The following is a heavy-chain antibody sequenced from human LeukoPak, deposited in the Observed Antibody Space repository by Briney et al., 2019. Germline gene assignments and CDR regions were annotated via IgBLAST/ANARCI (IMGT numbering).Heavy chain of an antibody. CDR2: INPNSGGT. CDR1: GYTFTGYY. J-gene: IGHJ4*02. CDR3: AREPQSARYYFDY. D-gene: IGHD4-4*01. V-gene: IGHV1-2*02. Sequence: ASVKVSCKASGYTFTGYYMHWVRQGPGQGLEWMGWINPNSGGTNYAQKFQGRVTMTRDTSISTAYMELSRLRSDDTAVYYCAREPQSARYYFDYWGQGTLVTVSS.